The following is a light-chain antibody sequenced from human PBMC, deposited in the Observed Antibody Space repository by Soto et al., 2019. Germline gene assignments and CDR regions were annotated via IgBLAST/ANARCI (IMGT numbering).Light chain of an antibody. CDR1: QTSSSW. J-gene: IGKJ1*01. Sequence: SPCTLAAFLFDAVPITCLASQTSSSWLAWYQQKPGKAPKLLIYKASTIKSGVPSRFSGSGSGTEFTLTISSLQPDDFATYYCQHYNSYSEAFGQGTKVDIK. CDR2: KAS. V-gene: IGKV1-5*03. CDR3: QHYNSYSEA.